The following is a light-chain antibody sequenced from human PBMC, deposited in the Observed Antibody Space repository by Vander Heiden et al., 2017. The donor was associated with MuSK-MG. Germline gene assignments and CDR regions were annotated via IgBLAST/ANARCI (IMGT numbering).Light chain of an antibody. V-gene: IGKV1-39*01. CDR1: QSISSY. J-gene: IGKJ4*01. CDR3: QQSYSTPLT. CDR2: AAS. Sequence: DIQMTQSPSCLSASVGDRVTITCRASQSISSYLNWYQQKPGKAPKLLIYAASSLQSGVPSRFSGSGSGTDFTLTISRLQPEDFATYYCQQSYSTPLTFGRGTKVEIK.